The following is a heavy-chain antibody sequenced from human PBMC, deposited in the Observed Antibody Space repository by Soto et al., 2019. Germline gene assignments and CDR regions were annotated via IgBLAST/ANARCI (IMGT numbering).Heavy chain of an antibody. Sequence: WTWLRQHPGKGLEWIGYIYYTGSTYYNPSLKSRLSISVDTSKNQFSLELISATAADTAVYYCARVTGATRAEFWGLGTLVTVSS. J-gene: IGHJ4*02. CDR3: ARVTGATRAEF. D-gene: IGHD3-10*01. CDR2: IYYTGST. V-gene: IGHV4-31*02.